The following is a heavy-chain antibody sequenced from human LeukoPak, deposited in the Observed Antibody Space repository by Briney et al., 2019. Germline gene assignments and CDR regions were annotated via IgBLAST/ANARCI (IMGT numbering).Heavy chain of an antibody. CDR3: ARGSTYYDSSGQVPFDY. J-gene: IGHJ4*02. D-gene: IGHD3-22*01. CDR2: ISYDGSNK. Sequence: GGSLRLSCAASGFTFSSYAMHWVRQAPGKGLEWVAVISYDGSNKYYADSVKGRFTISRDNGKNTLYLQMNSLRAEDTAVYYCARGSTYYDSSGQVPFDYWGQGTLVTVSA. V-gene: IGHV3-30*04. CDR1: GFTFSSYA.